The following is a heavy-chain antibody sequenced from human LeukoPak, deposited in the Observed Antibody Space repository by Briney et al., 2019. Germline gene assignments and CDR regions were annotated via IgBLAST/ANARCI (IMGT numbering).Heavy chain of an antibody. Sequence: GGSLRLSCAASGFTFSDYYMSWIRQAPGKGLEWVSYISSSGSTIYYADSVKGRFTISRDNAKNSLYLQMNSLRAEDTAVYYCARGAGYDFWSGFREVWYYYMDVWGKGTTVTVSS. D-gene: IGHD3-3*01. V-gene: IGHV3-11*04. CDR1: GFTFSDYY. CDR3: ARGAGYDFWSGFREVWYYYMDV. J-gene: IGHJ6*03. CDR2: ISSSGSTI.